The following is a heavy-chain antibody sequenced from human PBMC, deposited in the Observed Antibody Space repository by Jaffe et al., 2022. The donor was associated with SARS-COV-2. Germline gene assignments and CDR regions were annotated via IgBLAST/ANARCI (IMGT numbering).Heavy chain of an antibody. Sequence: EVQLVESGGGLVQPGGSLRVSCAASGFTFSNYWMHWVRQAPGKGLVWVSRMNSDGSSISYADSVKGRFSISRDNVKNTLYLQMDSLRAEDTAVYYCARDGYSYGFGAFDYWGQGTMVTVSS. V-gene: IGHV3-74*01. CDR3: ARDGYSYGFGAFDY. CDR2: MNSDGSSI. J-gene: IGHJ3*01. CDR1: GFTFSNYW. D-gene: IGHD5-18*01.